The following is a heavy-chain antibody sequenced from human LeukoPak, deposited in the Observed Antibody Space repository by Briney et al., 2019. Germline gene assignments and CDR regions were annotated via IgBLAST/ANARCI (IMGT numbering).Heavy chain of an antibody. Sequence: SGGSLSLSCTASGSIFGSYWMSWVRQAPGKGLEWVANIKQGGTEEYYVDSVQGRFRLSRDNAKNSLYLQINSLRAEDTAVYYCARDYSSSPFRVMDYYYMDVWGKGATVTVSS. D-gene: IGHD6-6*01. CDR2: IKQGGTEE. CDR3: ARDYSSSPFRVMDYYYMDV. CDR1: GSIFGSYW. V-gene: IGHV3-7*01. J-gene: IGHJ6*03.